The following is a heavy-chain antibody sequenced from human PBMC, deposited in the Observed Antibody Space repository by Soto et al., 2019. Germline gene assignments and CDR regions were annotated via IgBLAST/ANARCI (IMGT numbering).Heavy chain of an antibody. Sequence: SETLSLTCTVSGVSIRDYYWSWIRQAPGKGLEWIGYMYSGGNTNYNPSLKSRVTLSVDTSKNQFSLKVSSVTAADTAVYYCARVSRGSSLYYFDYWGQGTLVTVSS. CDR2: MYSGGNT. V-gene: IGHV4-59*01. J-gene: IGHJ4*02. CDR1: GVSIRDYY. D-gene: IGHD1-26*01. CDR3: ARVSRGSSLYYFDY.